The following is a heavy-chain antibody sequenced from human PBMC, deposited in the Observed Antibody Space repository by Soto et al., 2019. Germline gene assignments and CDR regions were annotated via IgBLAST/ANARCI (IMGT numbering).Heavy chain of an antibody. Sequence: ASVKVSCKASGYTFTSYGISWVRQAPGQGLEWMGWISAYNGNTNYAQKLQGRVTMTTDTSTSTAYVELRSLRSDDTAVYYCAFQEWDYYYGMDVWGQGTTVTVSS. CDR2: ISAYNGNT. CDR3: AFQEWDYYYGMDV. V-gene: IGHV1-18*01. CDR1: GYTFTSYG. D-gene: IGHD1-26*01. J-gene: IGHJ6*02.